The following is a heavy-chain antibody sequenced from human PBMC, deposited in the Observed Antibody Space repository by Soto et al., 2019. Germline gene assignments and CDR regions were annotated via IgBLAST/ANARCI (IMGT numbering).Heavy chain of an antibody. J-gene: IGHJ4*02. CDR2: ISGSGGST. Sequence: GGSLRLSCAASGFTFSSYAMSWVRQAPGKGLEWVSAISGSGGSTYYADSVKGRFTISRDNSKNTLYLQMNSLRAEDTAVYYCAKDQELGIRPPPSPFDYWGQGTLVTVSS. CDR1: GFTFSSYA. CDR3: AKDQELGIRPPPSPFDY. D-gene: IGHD7-27*01. V-gene: IGHV3-23*01.